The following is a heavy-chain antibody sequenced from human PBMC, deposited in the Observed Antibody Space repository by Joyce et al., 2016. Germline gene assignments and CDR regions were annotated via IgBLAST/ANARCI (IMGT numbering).Heavy chain of an antibody. Sequence: QVQLQQWGAGLLKPSETLSLTCAVSGRPFRGFFWTWVRHPPGKGLEWIGDINNSGVTNYNPSLKTRVTFSVDTSKNQFSLKLPSLSAADTAVYYCARSQWLAPLMYWGQGTPVTVSS. CDR3: ARSQWLAPLMY. J-gene: IGHJ4*02. CDR1: GRPFRGFF. CDR2: INNSGVT. V-gene: IGHV4-34*01. D-gene: IGHD6-19*01.